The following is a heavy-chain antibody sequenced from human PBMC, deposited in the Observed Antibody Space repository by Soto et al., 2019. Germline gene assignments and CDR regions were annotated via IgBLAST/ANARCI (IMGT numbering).Heavy chain of an antibody. D-gene: IGHD3-22*01. CDR1: GFTFSDYY. V-gene: IGHV3-11*01. CDR3: ARVPNYYDSSGYYYSQYYFDY. J-gene: IGHJ4*02. Sequence: PGGCLRLSCAASGFTFSDYYMSWLRQAPGKGLEWVSYISSSGSTIYYADSVKGRFTISRDNAKNSLYLQMNSLRAEDTAVYYCARVPNYYDSSGYYYSQYYFDYWGQGT. CDR2: ISSSGSTI.